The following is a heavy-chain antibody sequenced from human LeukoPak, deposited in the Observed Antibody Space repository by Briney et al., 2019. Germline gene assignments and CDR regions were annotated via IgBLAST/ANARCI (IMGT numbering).Heavy chain of an antibody. V-gene: IGHV3-20*01. CDR3: ARESITMTNPSMDV. D-gene: IGHD3-22*01. CDR2: INWNGGST. J-gene: IGHJ6*02. CDR1: GFTFDDYG. Sequence: PGGSLRLSCAASGFTFDDYGMSWVRQAPGKGLEWGSGINWNGGSTGYADSVKGRFTISRDNAKNSLYLQMNSLRAEDTALYHCARESITMTNPSMDVWGQGTTVTVSS.